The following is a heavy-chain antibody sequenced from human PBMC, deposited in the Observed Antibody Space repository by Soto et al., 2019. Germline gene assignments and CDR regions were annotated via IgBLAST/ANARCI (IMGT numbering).Heavy chain of an antibody. D-gene: IGHD2-2*01. CDR3: ARSDTPAQPPEPCERTTPYYYGMDG. CDR1: GGTFSSYA. J-gene: IGHJ6*02. Sequence: QVQLVQSGAEVKKPGSSVKVSCKASGGTFSSYAISWVRQAPGQGLEWMGGIIPIFGTANYAQKFQGRVTITADESTSTAYKELSSLREEDTAEYYCARSDTPAQPPEPCERTTPYYYGMDGWGQGTTDTVS. V-gene: IGHV1-69*01. CDR2: IIPIFGTA.